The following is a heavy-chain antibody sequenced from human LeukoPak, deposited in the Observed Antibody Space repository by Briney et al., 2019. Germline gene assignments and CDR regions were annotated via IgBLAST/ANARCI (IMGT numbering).Heavy chain of an antibody. D-gene: IGHD2-21*02. CDR1: GFTFSSDW. J-gene: IGHJ6*04. CDR2: ITNDASST. V-gene: IGHV3-74*01. CDR3: VRDSSMTRMDV. Sequence: GGSLRLSCAASGFTFSSDWMHWFRQAPGEGLVWVSRITNDASSTSYADSVKGRFTISRDNAKNTLYLEMSSLRAEDTAVYYCVRDSSMTRMDVWGKGTTVTVSS.